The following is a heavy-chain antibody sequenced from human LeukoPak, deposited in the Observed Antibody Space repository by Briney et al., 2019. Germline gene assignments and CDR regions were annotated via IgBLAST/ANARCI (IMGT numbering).Heavy chain of an antibody. CDR3: ARGHGYSGHALSY. J-gene: IGHJ4*02. Sequence: SETLSLTCTVSGTSINDYYWSWIRQPPGKRLEWIGYIYFSGHTNYSPPLKSRVTMSLDAPRDHFSLQLNSVTAADTAVYYCARGHGYSGHALSYWGQGILVTVSS. V-gene: IGHV4-59*01. D-gene: IGHD5-12*01. CDR1: GTSINDYY. CDR2: IYFSGHT.